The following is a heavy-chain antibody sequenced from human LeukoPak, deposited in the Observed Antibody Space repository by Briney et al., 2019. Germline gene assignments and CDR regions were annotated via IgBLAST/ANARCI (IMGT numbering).Heavy chain of an antibody. CDR1: GFTVSSNY. J-gene: IGHJ4*02. CDR2: IYSGGST. Sequence: GGSLRLSCAASGFTVSSNYMSWVRQAPGKGLGWVSVIYSGGSTYYADSVKGRFTISRDNSKNTLYLQMNSLRAEDTAVYYCARDVSGWFALDYWGQGTLVTVSS. V-gene: IGHV3-53*01. D-gene: IGHD6-19*01. CDR3: ARDVSGWFALDY.